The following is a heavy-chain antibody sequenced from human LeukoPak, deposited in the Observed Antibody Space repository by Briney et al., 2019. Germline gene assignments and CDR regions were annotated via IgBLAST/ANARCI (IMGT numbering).Heavy chain of an antibody. CDR1: GGSVSSGNYY. V-gene: IGHV4-61*01. CDR2: IFYTGSA. Sequence: SETLSLTCTVSGGSVSSGNYYWTWIRQPPGKGLEWIGYIFYTGSANYNPSLKSRVTISVDTTKNQFSLKLNSVTAADTAVYYCARAVMMVRGVIIGGYWFDPWGQGTLVTVSS. D-gene: IGHD3-10*01. J-gene: IGHJ5*02. CDR3: ARAVMMVRGVIIGGYWFDP.